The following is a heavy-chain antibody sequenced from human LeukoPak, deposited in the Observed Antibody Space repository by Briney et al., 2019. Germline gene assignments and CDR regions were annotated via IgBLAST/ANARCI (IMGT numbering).Heavy chain of an antibody. J-gene: IGHJ4*02. Sequence: PGGSLRLSCAASGFTFSSYAMSWVRQAPGKGLEWVSAISGSGGSTYYADSVKGRFTISRDNSKNTLYLQMNSLRAEDTAVYYCARGLLRDWEGIFDYWGQGTLVTVSS. V-gene: IGHV3-23*01. CDR2: ISGSGGST. D-gene: IGHD3-22*01. CDR3: ARGLLRDWEGIFDY. CDR1: GFTFSSYA.